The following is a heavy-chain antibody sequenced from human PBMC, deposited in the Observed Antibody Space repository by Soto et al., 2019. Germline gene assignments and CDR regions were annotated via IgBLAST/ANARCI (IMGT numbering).Heavy chain of an antibody. V-gene: IGHV1-69*13. CDR2: IIPILGTA. Sequence: SVKVSCKASGGTFSSYAISWVRQAPGQGLEWMGGIIPILGTANYAQKFQGRVTITADESTSTAYMELSSLRSEDTAVYYCARVLYCSSTSCYGNYGMDVWGQGTTVTVSS. D-gene: IGHD2-2*01. CDR3: ARVLYCSSTSCYGNYGMDV. J-gene: IGHJ6*01. CDR1: GGTFSSYA.